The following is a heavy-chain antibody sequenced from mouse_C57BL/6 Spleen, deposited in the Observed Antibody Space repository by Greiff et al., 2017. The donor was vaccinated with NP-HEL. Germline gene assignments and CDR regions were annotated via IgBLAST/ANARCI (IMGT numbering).Heavy chain of an antibody. V-gene: IGHV5-16*01. D-gene: IGHD3-2*02. CDR3: ARERLPRLYFDF. CDR1: GFTFSDYY. J-gene: IGHJ1*03. CDR2: INYDGSRP. Sequence: EVQLVESEGGLVQPGRSMKLSCTASGFTFSDYYMHWVRQVPETGLEWVANINYDGSRPYYLDSLKSRFIISRDNAKNILYLQKSSLKSEDTATYYCARERLPRLYFDFWGTGTTLTVSS.